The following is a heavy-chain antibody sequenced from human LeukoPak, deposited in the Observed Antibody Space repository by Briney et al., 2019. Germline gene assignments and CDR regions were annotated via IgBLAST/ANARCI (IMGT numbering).Heavy chain of an antibody. J-gene: IGHJ5*02. CDR3: ARGGYGDSNGFDP. CDR1: GFTFSSYW. CDR2: INSDGSST. V-gene: IGHV3-74*01. D-gene: IGHD4-17*01. Sequence: GGSLRLSCTASGFTFSSYWMHWVRPAPGKGLVWVSRINSDGSSTSYAGSVKGRLTISRDNAKNTLYLQMNSLRAEDTAVYYCARGGYGDSNGFDPWGEGTLVTVSS.